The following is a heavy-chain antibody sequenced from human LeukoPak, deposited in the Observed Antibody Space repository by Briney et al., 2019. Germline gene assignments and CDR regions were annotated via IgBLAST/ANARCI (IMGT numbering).Heavy chain of an antibody. CDR3: TRNQYYDILTGYYGLGWFDP. CDR1: GFTFGDYA. V-gene: IGHV3-49*04. D-gene: IGHD3-9*01. CDR2: IRSKAYGGTT. J-gene: IGHJ5*02. Sequence: GGSLRLSCTASGFTFGDYAMSWVRQAPGKGLGWVGFIRSKAYGGTTEYAASVKGRFTISRDDSKSIAYLQMNSLKTEDTAVYYCTRNQYYDILTGYYGLGWFDPWGQGTLVTVSS.